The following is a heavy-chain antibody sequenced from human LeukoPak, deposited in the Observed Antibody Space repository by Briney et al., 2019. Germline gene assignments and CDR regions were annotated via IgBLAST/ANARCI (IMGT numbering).Heavy chain of an antibody. CDR2: ISGSGGST. CDR1: GFTFSSYW. Sequence: GGSLRLSCAASGFTFSSYWMHWVRQAPGKGLEWVSAISGSGGSTYYADSVKGRFTISRDNSKNTLYLQMNSLRAEDTAVYYCAKRPPLRYYFDYWGQGTLVTVSS. V-gene: IGHV3-23*01. D-gene: IGHD3-16*01. CDR3: AKRPPLRYYFDY. J-gene: IGHJ4*02.